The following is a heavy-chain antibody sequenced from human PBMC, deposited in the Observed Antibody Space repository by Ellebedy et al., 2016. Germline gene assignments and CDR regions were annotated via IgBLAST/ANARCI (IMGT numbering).Heavy chain of an antibody. V-gene: IGHV3-23*01. D-gene: IGHD3-16*02. CDR1: GFTFSTYA. Sequence: GESLKISXAASGFTFSTYAMSWVRQAPGKGLEWVSGLSGSGGSTYYADSVKGRFTISRDNSKNTLSLQMNSLRGEDTAVYYCAKNQVRAPIGLDAFDIWGQGTAVTVSS. J-gene: IGHJ3*02. CDR3: AKNQVRAPIGLDAFDI. CDR2: LSGSGGST.